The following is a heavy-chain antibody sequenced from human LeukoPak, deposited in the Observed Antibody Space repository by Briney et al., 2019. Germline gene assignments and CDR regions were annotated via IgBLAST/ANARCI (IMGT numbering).Heavy chain of an antibody. CDR3: ARGPTVTYYTLDY. Sequence: ASVKVSCKASGYTFTGYYMHWVRQAPGQGLEWMGWINPNSGGTNYAQKFQGRVTMTRDTSISTVYMDLYSLTSDDTAVYYCARGPTVTYYTLDYWGQGTLVAVSS. J-gene: IGHJ4*02. CDR1: GYTFTGYY. CDR2: INPNSGGT. D-gene: IGHD4-17*01. V-gene: IGHV1-2*02.